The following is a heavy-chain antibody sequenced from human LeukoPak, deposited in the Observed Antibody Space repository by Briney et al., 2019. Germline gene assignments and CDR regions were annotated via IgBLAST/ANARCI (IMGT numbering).Heavy chain of an antibody. CDR2: IYYSGST. Sequence: SEAPSLTCTVSGGSVSSGSYYWSWIRQPPGKGLEWIGYIYYSGSTNYNPSLKSRVTISVDTSKNQFSLKLSSVTAADTAVYYCARRTGSSSSRWFDPWGQGTLVTVPS. J-gene: IGHJ5*02. V-gene: IGHV4-61*01. D-gene: IGHD6-6*01. CDR1: GGSVSSGSYY. CDR3: ARRTGSSSSRWFDP.